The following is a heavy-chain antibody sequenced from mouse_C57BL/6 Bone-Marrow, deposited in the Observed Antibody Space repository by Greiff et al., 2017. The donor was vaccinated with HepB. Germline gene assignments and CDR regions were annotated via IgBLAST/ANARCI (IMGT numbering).Heavy chain of an antibody. J-gene: IGHJ2*01. CDR2: IYPGDGDT. CDR1: GYAFSSSW. CDR3: ARRGLWSSDY. V-gene: IGHV1-82*01. D-gene: IGHD1-1*02. Sequence: QVQLQQSGPELVKPGASVKISCKASGYAFSSSWMNWVKQRPGKGLEWIGRIYPGDGDTNYNEKFKGKATLTADKSSSTAYMELRSLTSEDSAVYFCARRGLWSSDYWGQGTTLTVSS.